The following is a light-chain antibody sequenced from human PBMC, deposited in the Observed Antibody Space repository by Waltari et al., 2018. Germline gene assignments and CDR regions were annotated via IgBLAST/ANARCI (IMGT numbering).Light chain of an antibody. CDR2: SND. CDR1: ASNIGSSV. J-gene: IGLJ3*02. V-gene: IGLV1-44*01. CDR3: AAWDDSINGPA. Sequence: QSVLTQPPSASGAPGQTVAISCSGSASNIGSSVVTWYQQLPGTTPTLLIYSNDHRPSGVPGRFSGSKSATSASLAISGLQSEDEAHYYCAAWDDSINGPAFGGGTKLTVL.